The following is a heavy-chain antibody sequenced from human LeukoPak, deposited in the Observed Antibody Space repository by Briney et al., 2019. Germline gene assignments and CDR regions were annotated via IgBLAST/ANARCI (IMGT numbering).Heavy chain of an antibody. J-gene: IGHJ4*02. D-gene: IGHD6-13*01. CDR1: GYTFTSYG. CDR2: INPSGGST. CDR3: AILYSSSWYGLDY. V-gene: IGHV1-46*01. Sequence: GASVKVSCKASGYTFTSYGISWVRQAPGQGLEWMGIINPSGGSTSYAQKFQGRVTMTRDTSTSTVYMELSSLRSEDTAVYYCAILYSSSWYGLDYWGQGTLVTVSS.